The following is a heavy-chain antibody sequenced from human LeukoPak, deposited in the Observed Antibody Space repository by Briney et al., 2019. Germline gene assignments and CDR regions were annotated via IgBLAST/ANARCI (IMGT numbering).Heavy chain of an antibody. J-gene: IGHJ4*01. CDR3: ADLGTTYYYDRSTY. V-gene: IGHV3-23*01. Sequence: GGSLRLSCSASGFPFSSYAMSWVRQAPGKGLEWASGISDSGGATYYADSVKGRLIISRDNSKNTLYLQMNSLRAEDTAIYYCADLGTTYYYDRSTYWGHGTLVTVSS. CDR2: ISDSGGAT. CDR1: GFPFSSYA. D-gene: IGHD3-22*01.